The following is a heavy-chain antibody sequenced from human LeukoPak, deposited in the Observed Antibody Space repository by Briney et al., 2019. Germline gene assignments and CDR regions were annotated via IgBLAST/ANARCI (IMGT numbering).Heavy chain of an antibody. D-gene: IGHD5-12*01. Sequence: TGGSLRLSCAASGFTFSSSSISWVRQAPGKGLEWVSAITDAVGSTHYADSVKGRFTISSDNSKNTVYLRMNSLRPEDMAVYYCAKEIFSGLLYIDYWGQGTLVTVSS. CDR3: AKEIFSGLLYIDY. CDR2: ITDAVGST. J-gene: IGHJ4*02. CDR1: GFTFSSSS. V-gene: IGHV3-23*01.